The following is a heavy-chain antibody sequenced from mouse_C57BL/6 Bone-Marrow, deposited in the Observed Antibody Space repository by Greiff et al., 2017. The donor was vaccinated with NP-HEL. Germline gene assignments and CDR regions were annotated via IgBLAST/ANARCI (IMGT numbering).Heavy chain of an antibody. J-gene: IGHJ4*01. D-gene: IGHD3-2*02. CDR3: ARRGLTAQATYYYAMDY. Sequence: QVQLQQSGAELMKPGASVKLSCKATGYTFTGYWIEWVKQRPGHGLEWIGEILPGSGSTNYNEKFKGKATFTADTSSNTAYMQLSSLTTEDSAIYYCARRGLTAQATYYYAMDYWGQGTSVTVSS. CDR1: GYTFTGYW. V-gene: IGHV1-9*01. CDR2: ILPGSGST.